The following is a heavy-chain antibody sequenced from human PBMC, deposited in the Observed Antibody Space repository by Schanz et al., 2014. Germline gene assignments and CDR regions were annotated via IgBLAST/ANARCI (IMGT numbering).Heavy chain of an antibody. J-gene: IGHJ4*02. V-gene: IGHV3-23*04. Sequence: DVQLVESGGDLVQPGGSLSLSCAASGFTFSNYAMSWVRQAPGKGLDWVSIIGGTGSTPYYADSVKGRYTISRDNSKNTLYLQMNSLRAEDTAIYYCAKGRTVWSGSDRKYYFDYWGQGTLVTVSS. CDR3: AKGRTVWSGSDRKYYFDY. CDR1: GFTFSNYA. D-gene: IGHD1-26*01. CDR2: IGGTGSTP.